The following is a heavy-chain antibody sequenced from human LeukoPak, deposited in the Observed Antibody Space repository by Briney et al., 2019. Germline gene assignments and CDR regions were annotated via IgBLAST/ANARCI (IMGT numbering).Heavy chain of an antibody. CDR2: IYTSGST. V-gene: IGHV4-4*07. CDR1: GGSISSYY. Sequence: SETLSLTCTVSGGSISSYYWSWIRQPAGKGLEWIGRIYTSGSTNYNPSLKSRVTMSVDTSKNQFSLKLSSVTAADTAVYYCARATQSIAVAGTPVVPVYYYGMDVWGQGTTDTVSS. CDR3: ARATQSIAVAGTPVVPVYYYGMDV. J-gene: IGHJ6*02. D-gene: IGHD6-19*01.